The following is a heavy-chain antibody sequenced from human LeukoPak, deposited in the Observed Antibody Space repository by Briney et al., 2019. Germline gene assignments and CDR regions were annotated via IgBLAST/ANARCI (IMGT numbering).Heavy chain of an antibody. Sequence: ASVKVSCKASGGTFSSYAISWVRQAPGQGLEWMGGIIPIFGTANYAQKFQGRVTITADESTSTAYMGLSSLRSEDTAVYYCARDRSAGSGWSNLDYWGQGTLVTVSS. J-gene: IGHJ4*02. V-gene: IGHV1-69*13. CDR1: GGTFSSYA. D-gene: IGHD6-19*01. CDR3: ARDRSAGSGWSNLDY. CDR2: IIPIFGTA.